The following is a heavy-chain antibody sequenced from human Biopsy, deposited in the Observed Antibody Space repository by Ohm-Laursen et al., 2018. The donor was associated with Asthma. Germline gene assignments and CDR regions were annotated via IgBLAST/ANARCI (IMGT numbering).Heavy chain of an antibody. D-gene: IGHD6-6*01. J-gene: IGHJ2*01. CDR1: GDAMSTSGSY. CDR2: IYYSGRT. V-gene: IGHV4-39*02. CDR3: ARAVSSSSYWYFDL. Sequence: SETLSLTCIGSGDAMSTSGSYWRWIRQSPGRGLEWIGSIYYSGRTYCNPSLGSRVTISADTSKNHFPLKVTSVTAADTAVYYCARAVSSSSYWYFDLWGRGDLVTVSS.